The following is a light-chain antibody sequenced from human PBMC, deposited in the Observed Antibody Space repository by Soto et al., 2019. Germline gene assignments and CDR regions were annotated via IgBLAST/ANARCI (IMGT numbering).Light chain of an antibody. V-gene: IGLV2-14*01. Sequence: QSALTQPASVSGSPGQSTTISCTGTSSDVGGYNYVSWYQQHPGKAPKLMIYEVSNRPSGVSNRFSGSKSGNTASLTISGLQAEDEADYYCSSYTSSSTLKVFGTGTKVTVL. CDR2: EVS. CDR1: SSDVGGYNY. J-gene: IGLJ1*01. CDR3: SSYTSSSTLKV.